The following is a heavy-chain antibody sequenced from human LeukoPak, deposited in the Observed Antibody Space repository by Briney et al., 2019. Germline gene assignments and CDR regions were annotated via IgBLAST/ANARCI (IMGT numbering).Heavy chain of an antibody. CDR1: GYTFTSYG. CDR3: ARVPDSSGYCYPIDY. D-gene: IGHD3-22*01. CDR2: ISAYNGNT. J-gene: IGHJ4*02. Sequence: ASVKVSCKASGYTFTSYGISWVRQAPGQGLEWMGWISAYNGNTNYAQKLQGRVTMTTDTSTSTAYMELRSLRSDDTAVYYCARVPDSSGYCYPIDYWGQGTLVTVSS. V-gene: IGHV1-18*01.